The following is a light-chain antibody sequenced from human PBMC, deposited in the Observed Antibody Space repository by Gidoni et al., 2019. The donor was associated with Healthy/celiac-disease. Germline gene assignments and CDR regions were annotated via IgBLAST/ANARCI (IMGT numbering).Light chain of an antibody. CDR2: WAS. CDR3: QQYYSTLVT. J-gene: IGKJ3*01. Sequence: DILITQSPDSLAVSLGERATINCKSSQSVLYSSNNKNYLAWYQQKPGQPPKLLIYWASTRESGVPDRVSGSGSGTDFTLTISSLQAEDVAVYYCQQYYSTLVTFGPGTKVDIK. CDR1: QSVLYSSNNKNY. V-gene: IGKV4-1*01.